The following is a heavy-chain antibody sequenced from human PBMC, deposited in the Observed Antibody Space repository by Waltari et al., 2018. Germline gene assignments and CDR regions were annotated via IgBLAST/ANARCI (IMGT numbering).Heavy chain of an antibody. CDR3: AKDSGFSMIRGRENS. CDR1: GFGFPSFA. V-gene: IGHV3-23*05. J-gene: IGHJ4*02. CDR2: IDNSGDTT. D-gene: IGHD3-10*01. Sequence: VYLLESGGGLVQPGGSLRLSCVGSGFGFPSFAMSWVRQAPGKGLEWVSGIDNSGDTTYYTDSVRGRFTIFRDDSKNRLYLQMNSLRVEDTAVYYCAKDSGFSMIRGRENSWGQGTLVTVSS.